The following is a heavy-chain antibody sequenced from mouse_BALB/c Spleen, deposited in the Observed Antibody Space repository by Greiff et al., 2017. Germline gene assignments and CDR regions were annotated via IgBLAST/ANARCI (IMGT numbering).Heavy chain of an antibody. J-gene: IGHJ3*01. CDR1: GFTFSSYT. CDR3: ARPPYYGNYVPFAY. D-gene: IGHD2-10*01. CDR2: ISNGGGST. Sequence: EVQLQESGGGLVQPGGSLKLSCAASGFTFSSYTMSWVRQTPEKRLEWVAYISNGGGSTYYPDTVKGRFTISRDNAKNTLYLQMSSLKSEDTAMYYCARPPYYGNYVPFAYWGQGTLVTVSA. V-gene: IGHV5-12-2*01.